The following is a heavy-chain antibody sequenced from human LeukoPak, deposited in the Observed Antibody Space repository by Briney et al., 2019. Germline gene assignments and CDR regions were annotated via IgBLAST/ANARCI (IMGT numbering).Heavy chain of an antibody. CDR3: ARDRAGSWGMDY. CDR2: IYPHRLTI. Sequence: ASVKISCKASGYSFTANHIHWVRQAPGQGLEWMGIIYPHRLTITYAQKFQGRVTLTSDTSTSTVYLELNTLKSEDTAVYFWARDRAGSWGMDYWGQGTLVTVSS. V-gene: IGHV1-46*01. J-gene: IGHJ4*02. CDR1: GYSFTANH. D-gene: IGHD7-27*01.